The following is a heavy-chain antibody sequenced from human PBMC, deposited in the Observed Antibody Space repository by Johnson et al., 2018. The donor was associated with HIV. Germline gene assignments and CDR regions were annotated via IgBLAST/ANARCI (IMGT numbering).Heavy chain of an antibody. Sequence: VQLVESGGGVVQPGRSLRLSCAASGFTFSSYGMHWVRQAPGKGLEWVSYISSSGKSTNYADSVKGRFTISRDNSKNTLYLQMNSLRAEDTAVYYCASVPMIVVLDGAFDIWGQGTMVTVSS. V-gene: IGHV3-48*01. D-gene: IGHD3-22*01. CDR3: ASVPMIVVLDGAFDI. CDR1: GFTFSSYG. CDR2: ISSSGKST. J-gene: IGHJ3*02.